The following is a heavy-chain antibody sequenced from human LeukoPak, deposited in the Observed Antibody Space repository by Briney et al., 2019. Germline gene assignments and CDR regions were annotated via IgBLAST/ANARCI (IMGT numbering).Heavy chain of an antibody. CDR3: VKVGGVAGTGAYYYYYGMDV. CDR1: GFTFSSYG. V-gene: IGHV3-30*18. J-gene: IGHJ6*02. D-gene: IGHD6-19*01. CDR2: ISYDGSNK. Sequence: GGSLRLSCAASGFTFSSYGMHWVRQTPGKGLEWVAVISYDGSNKYYADSVKGRFTISRDNSKNTLYLQMSSLRAEDTAVYYCVKVGGVAGTGAYYYYYGMDVWGQGTTVTVSS.